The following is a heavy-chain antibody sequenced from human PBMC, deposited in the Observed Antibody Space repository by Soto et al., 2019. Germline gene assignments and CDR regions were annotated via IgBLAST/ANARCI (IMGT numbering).Heavy chain of an antibody. Sequence: SETLSLTCTVSGGSVTNSSYYWGWIRQSPGKGLEWIGSVYYRGRSYSKSSVKSRVTISVDTSKNRFSLSLNSVTASDTAVYFCVSQRTTVPTQAYFHSWGQGTLVTVSS. CDR2: VYYRGRS. CDR1: GGSVTNSSYY. D-gene: IGHD4-17*01. V-gene: IGHV4-39*01. J-gene: IGHJ4*02. CDR3: VSQRTTVPTQAYFHS.